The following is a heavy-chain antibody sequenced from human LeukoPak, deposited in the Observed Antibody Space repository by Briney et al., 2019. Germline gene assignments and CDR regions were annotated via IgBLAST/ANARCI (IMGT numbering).Heavy chain of an antibody. CDR2: IYHSGST. CDR3: ARNGGNSDFDY. CDR1: GGSISSSSGNC. Sequence: SETLSLTCAVSGGSISSSSGNCWTWVRQPPGKGLEWIGEIYHSGSTNYNPSLKSRVTMLLDKSKNQFTLKLSSVTAADTAVYYCARNGGNSDFDYWGQGTLVTVSS. D-gene: IGHD4-23*01. V-gene: IGHV4-4*02. J-gene: IGHJ4*02.